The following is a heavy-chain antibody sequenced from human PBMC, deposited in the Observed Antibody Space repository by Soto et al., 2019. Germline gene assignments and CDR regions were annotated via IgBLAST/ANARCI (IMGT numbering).Heavy chain of an antibody. CDR3: ARHDGFSSGWVFDY. D-gene: IGHD6-19*01. CDR1: GGSISSGDYY. V-gene: IGHV4-39*01. CDR2: IYYHGTT. Sequence: PSETLSLTCTVSGGSISSGDYYWSWIRQPPGKSLEWIGTIYYHGTTYSNPSLKSRVTISVDTSNNQLSLRLRSVTAADTAIYYCARHDGFSSGWVFDYWGHGTLVTV. J-gene: IGHJ4*01.